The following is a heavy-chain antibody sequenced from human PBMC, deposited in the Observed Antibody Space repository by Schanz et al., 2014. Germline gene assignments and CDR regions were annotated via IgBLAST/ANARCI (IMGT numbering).Heavy chain of an antibody. D-gene: IGHD1-26*01. CDR3: ARSRSGFYFDY. CDR1: GFTFRGYA. V-gene: IGHV3-48*04. J-gene: IGHJ4*02. CDR2: ISSSSSTR. Sequence: EVQLLESGGGLVQPGGSLRLSCAASGFTFRGYAMSWVRQAPGRGLEWVSYISSSSSTRYYADSVKGRFTISRDNSKNSLYLQMNSLRAEDTAVYYCARSRSGFYFDYWGQGTLVTVSS.